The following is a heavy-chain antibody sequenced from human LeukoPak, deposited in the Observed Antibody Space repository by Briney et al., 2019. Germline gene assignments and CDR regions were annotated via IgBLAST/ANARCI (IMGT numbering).Heavy chain of an antibody. J-gene: IGHJ4*02. Sequence: GSLRLSCAASGFTFSSYSMNWVRQAPGKGLEWVSSISSSSSYIYYADSVKGRFTISRDNAKNSLYLQMNSLRAEDTAVYYCARVKYSSSWPDYWGQGTLVTVSS. D-gene: IGHD6-13*01. CDR3: ARVKYSSSWPDY. V-gene: IGHV3-21*01. CDR2: ISSSSSYI. CDR1: GFTFSSYS.